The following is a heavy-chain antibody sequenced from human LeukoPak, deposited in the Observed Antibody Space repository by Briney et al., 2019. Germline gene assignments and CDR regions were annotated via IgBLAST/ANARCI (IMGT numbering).Heavy chain of an antibody. J-gene: IGHJ4*02. D-gene: IGHD3-16*01. Sequence: PGGSLRLSCAASGFTFSSYSMNWVRQAPGKGLEWVSYISSSSSTIYYADSVKGRFTIPRDNAKNSLYLQMNSLRAEDTAVYYCARNLAFTWGSYLSWGQGTLVTVSS. CDR1: GFTFSSYS. CDR3: ARNLAFTWGSYLS. V-gene: IGHV3-48*04. CDR2: ISSSSSTI.